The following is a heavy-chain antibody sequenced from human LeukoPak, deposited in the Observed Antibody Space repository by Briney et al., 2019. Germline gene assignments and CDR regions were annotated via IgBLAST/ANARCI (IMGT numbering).Heavy chain of an antibody. J-gene: IGHJ4*02. CDR3: AIAKGPVDIVVAATGVFGY. Sequence: GGSLRLSCAASGFTFSSFAMSWVRQAPGKGLEWGSGISDSGASTYYPDSVKGRFTISRDNSKNMLYLQMNFLRADDTAVYYCAIAKGPVDIVVAATGVFGYWGQGTLVTVSS. V-gene: IGHV3-23*01. D-gene: IGHD6-19*01. CDR1: GFTFSSFA. CDR2: ISDSGAST.